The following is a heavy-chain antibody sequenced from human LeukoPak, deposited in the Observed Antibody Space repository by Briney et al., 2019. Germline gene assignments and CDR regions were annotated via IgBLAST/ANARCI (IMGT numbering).Heavy chain of an antibody. CDR2: ISGSGGST. J-gene: IGHJ4*02. CDR1: GFTFSSYA. V-gene: IGHV3-23*01. CDR3: AKSPTYSSGWYGKFDY. Sequence: PGGSLRLSCAASGFTFSSYAMSWVRQAPGKGLEWVSAISGSGGSTYYADSVKGRFTISRDNSKNTLYLQMNSLRAEDTAVYYCAKSPTYSSGWYGKFDYWGQGTLVTVS. D-gene: IGHD6-19*01.